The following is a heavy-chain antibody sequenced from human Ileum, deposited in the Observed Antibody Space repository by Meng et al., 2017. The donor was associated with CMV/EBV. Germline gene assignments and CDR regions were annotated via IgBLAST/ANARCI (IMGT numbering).Heavy chain of an antibody. D-gene: IGHD2-15*01. CDR3: ARDVRLVGHFDY. Sequence: QVLLEESGPELGKPSGTLSLSCGVSVDSISSYSWGWMRQPAGKGLEWIGRIYTSGSTSYNPHLKSRVTMSVDKSKNQVSLKLMSVTAADTAVYYCARDVRLVGHFDYWGQGTLVTVSS. V-gene: IGHV4-4*07. J-gene: IGHJ4*02. CDR1: VDSISSYS. CDR2: IYTSGST.